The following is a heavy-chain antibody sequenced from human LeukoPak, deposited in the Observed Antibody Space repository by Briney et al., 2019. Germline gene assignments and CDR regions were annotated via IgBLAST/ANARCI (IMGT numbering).Heavy chain of an antibody. Sequence: ASVKVSCKASGYTFTSYGISWVRQAPGQGLERMGWISAYNGNTNYAQKLQGRVTMTTDTSTSTAYMELRSLRSDDTAVYYCARDVSEPLMATINSYYFDYWGQGTLVTVSS. J-gene: IGHJ4*02. D-gene: IGHD5-24*01. CDR2: ISAYNGNT. V-gene: IGHV1-18*01. CDR3: ARDVSEPLMATINSYYFDY. CDR1: GYTFTSYG.